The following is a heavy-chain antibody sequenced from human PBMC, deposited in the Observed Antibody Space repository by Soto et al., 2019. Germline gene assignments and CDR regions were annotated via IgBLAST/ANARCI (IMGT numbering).Heavy chain of an antibody. CDR2: INAGNGNT. D-gene: IGHD3-10*01. CDR3: ARVYYGSGSYYYNWFDP. J-gene: IGHJ5*02. Sequence: ASVKVSCKASGYTFTSYAMHWVRQAPGQRLEWMGWINAGNGNTKYSQKFQGRVTITRDTSASTAYMELSSLRSEDTAVYYCARVYYGSGSYYYNWFDPWGQGTLVTVSS. CDR1: GYTFTSYA. V-gene: IGHV1-3*01.